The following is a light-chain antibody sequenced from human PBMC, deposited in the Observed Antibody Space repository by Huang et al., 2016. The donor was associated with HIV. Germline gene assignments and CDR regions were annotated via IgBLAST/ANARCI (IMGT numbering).Light chain of an antibody. V-gene: IGKV3-20*01. CDR2: GAS. J-gene: IGKJ4*01. Sequence: EIVLTQSPGTLSLSPGERATLSCRASQSVTSTNLAWYQQKPGQAPRLLIYGASTRATGSPDRFSGSGSGRDFTLTISGLEPEDFAVYYCEQYGSSPRLTFGGGTKVEIK. CDR3: EQYGSSPRLT. CDR1: QSVTSTN.